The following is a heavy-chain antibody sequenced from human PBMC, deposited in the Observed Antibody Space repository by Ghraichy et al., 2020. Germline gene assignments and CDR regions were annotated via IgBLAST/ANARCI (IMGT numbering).Heavy chain of an antibody. CDR1: GDSITNGGYS. V-gene: IGHV4-31*03. J-gene: IGHJ4*02. CDR3: ARTDRGHCSGGSCGRHFFDY. CDR2: IYYNGDI. D-gene: IGHD2-15*01. Sequence: SETLSLTCTVSGDSITNGGYSWSWIRQHPVKGLEWIGNIYYNGDIDYNPSLRSRVNIEVDTSKNQFSLKLSSVTAADTAVYFCARTDRGHCSGGSCGRHFFDYWGQGNLVSISS.